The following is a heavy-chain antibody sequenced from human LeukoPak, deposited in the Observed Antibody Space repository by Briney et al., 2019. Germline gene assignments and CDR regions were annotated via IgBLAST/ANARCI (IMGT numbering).Heavy chain of an antibody. V-gene: IGHV3-7*01. Sequence: PGGSLRLSCAGSGFTFINYWMSWVRQAPGRGLEWVANIKQDGSENYYVDSVKGRFTISRDNAKNSLYLQMNSLRAEDTAVYYCAREPSEYFDYWGQGTLVTVSS. CDR1: GFTFINYW. CDR3: AREPSEYFDY. D-gene: IGHD6-19*01. J-gene: IGHJ4*02. CDR2: IKQDGSEN.